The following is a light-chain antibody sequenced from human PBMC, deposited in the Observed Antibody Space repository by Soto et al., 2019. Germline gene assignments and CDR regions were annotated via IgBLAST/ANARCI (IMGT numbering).Light chain of an antibody. CDR1: QSVDRW. J-gene: IGKJ1*01. Sequence: DIQMTQFPSTLSASVGGRVTITCRASQSVDRWVAWYQQIPGKAPKLLIHRASTLQTGVPSRFSGSGSGTEFTLTITNLQPDDFATYYCHQYYSRVRTFGLGSKVEIK. CDR3: HQYYSRVRT. V-gene: IGKV1-5*03. CDR2: RAS.